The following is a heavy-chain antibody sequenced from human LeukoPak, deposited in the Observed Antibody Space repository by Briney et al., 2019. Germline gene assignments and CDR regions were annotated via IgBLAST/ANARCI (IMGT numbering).Heavy chain of an antibody. D-gene: IGHD1-26*01. V-gene: IGHV3-48*03. CDR3: VRDIGGSYGFDL. CDR1: GFTFSSYE. J-gene: IGHJ3*01. Sequence: GGSLRLSCAASGFTFSSYEMNWVRQAPGKGLEWVSYISSSGSTIYYADSIWGRFTISRDNAKNSLYLEMNSLRAEDTAIYYCVRDIGGSYGFDLWGQGTMVTVSS. CDR2: ISSSGSTI.